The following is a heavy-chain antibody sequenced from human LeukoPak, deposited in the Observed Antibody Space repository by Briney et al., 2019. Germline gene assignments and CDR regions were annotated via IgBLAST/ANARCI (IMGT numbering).Heavy chain of an antibody. CDR1: GLTVSNNY. J-gene: IGHJ4*02. D-gene: IGHD1-26*01. CDR2: LYSVGNT. Sequence: GGSLRLSCAASGLTVSNNYMTWVRQAPGKGLEWVSGLYSVGNTYYADSVKGRFTISRDNSKNILYLQMNSLRADDTAVYYCATEFLMGAIDSWGQGSLVAVSS. V-gene: IGHV3-66*01. CDR3: ATEFLMGAIDS.